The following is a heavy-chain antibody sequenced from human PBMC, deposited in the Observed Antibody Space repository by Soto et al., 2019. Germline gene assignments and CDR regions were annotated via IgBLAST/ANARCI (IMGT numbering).Heavy chain of an antibody. Sequence: PSETLSLTCTVSGGSISSSSYYWGWIRQPPGKGLEWIGSIYYSGSTYYNPSLKSRVTISVDTSKNQFSLKLSSVTAADTAVYYCARRSSWGGWFDPWGQGTLVTVSS. CDR1: GGSISSSSYY. CDR2: IYYSGST. D-gene: IGHD6-13*01. J-gene: IGHJ5*02. V-gene: IGHV4-39*01. CDR3: ARRSSWGGWFDP.